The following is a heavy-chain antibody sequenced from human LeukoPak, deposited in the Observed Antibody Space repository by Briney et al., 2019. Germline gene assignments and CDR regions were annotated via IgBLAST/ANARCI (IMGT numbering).Heavy chain of an antibody. CDR3: ARDRSSSWITGWFDP. CDR2: IYTSGST. J-gene: IGHJ5*02. V-gene: IGHV4-4*07. CDR1: GGSISSYY. Sequence: SETLSLTCTVSGGSISSYYWSWIRQPAGKGLEWIGRIYTSGSTNYNPSLKSRVTMPVDTSKNQFSLKLSSVTAADTAVYYCARDRSSSWITGWFDPWGQGTLVTVSS. D-gene: IGHD6-13*01.